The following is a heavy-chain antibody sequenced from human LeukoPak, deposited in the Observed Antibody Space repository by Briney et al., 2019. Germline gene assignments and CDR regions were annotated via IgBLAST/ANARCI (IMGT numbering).Heavy chain of an antibody. CDR1: GGTFSSYA. J-gene: IGHJ4*02. V-gene: IGHV1-69*06. CDR3: AREVAYYFDY. Sequence: SSVKVSCKASGGTFSSYAISWVRQAPGQGLEWMGGIIPIFGTANYAQKFQGRVTITADKSTSTAYMELSSVRSEDTAVYYCAREVAYYFDYWGQGTLVTVSS. CDR2: IIPIFGTA.